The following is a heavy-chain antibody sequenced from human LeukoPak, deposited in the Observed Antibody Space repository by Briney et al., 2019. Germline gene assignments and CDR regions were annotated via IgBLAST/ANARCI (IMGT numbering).Heavy chain of an antibody. V-gene: IGHV5-51*01. CDR2: IDPSDSET. D-gene: IGHD5-18*01. Sequence: GESLKISCKASGYSFTSYWIGWVRQMPGKGLEWMGIIDPSDSETRYTPSFQGQVTISVDKSLTTADLQWSSLKASDTAMYYCARQTAMGRSGDYWGQGTLVTVSS. CDR1: GYSFTSYW. J-gene: IGHJ4*02. CDR3: ARQTAMGRSGDY.